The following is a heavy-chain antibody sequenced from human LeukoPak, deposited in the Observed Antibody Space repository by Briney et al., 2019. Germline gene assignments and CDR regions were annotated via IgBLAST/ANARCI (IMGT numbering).Heavy chain of an antibody. Sequence: SETLSLTCTVSGGSINNYYWSWIRQPPGKGLEWIGYIYYSGSTNYNPSLKGRVTISVDTSKNQFSLKLSSVTAADTAVYYCARRHSYSTYWYLDYWGQGTLVTVSS. CDR2: IYYSGST. CDR1: GGSINNYY. D-gene: IGHD6-19*01. CDR3: ARRHSYSTYWYLDY. J-gene: IGHJ4*02. V-gene: IGHV4-59*08.